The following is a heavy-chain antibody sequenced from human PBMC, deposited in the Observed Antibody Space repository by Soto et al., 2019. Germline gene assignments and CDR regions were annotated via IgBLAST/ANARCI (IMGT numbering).Heavy chain of an antibody. Sequence: EVQLLESGGGLVQPGGSLRLSCAASGFTFSSHVMSWVRQAPGKGLEWVSGISTGGGSTDYADSVKGRFTISRDNSKNTLHLQMKSLRAEDTAVYYCARSREIIASAGSFDYWCQGTLVTVSS. CDR1: GFTFSSHV. CDR2: ISTGGGST. CDR3: ARSREIIASAGSFDY. J-gene: IGHJ4*02. D-gene: IGHD6-25*01. V-gene: IGHV3-23*01.